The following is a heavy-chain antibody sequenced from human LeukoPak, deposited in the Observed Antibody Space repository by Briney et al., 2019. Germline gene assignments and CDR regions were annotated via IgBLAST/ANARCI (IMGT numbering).Heavy chain of an antibody. CDR1: GGTFSSYA. J-gene: IGHJ3*02. D-gene: IGHD3-10*01. CDR3: ARLLGAGDAFDI. Sequence: SVKVSCKASGGTFSSYAISWVRQAPGQGLEWMGRIIPILGIANYAQKFQGRVTITVDKSTSTAYMELSSLRSEDTAVYYCARLLGAGDAFDIWGQGTMVTVSS. V-gene: IGHV1-69*04. CDR2: IIPILGIA.